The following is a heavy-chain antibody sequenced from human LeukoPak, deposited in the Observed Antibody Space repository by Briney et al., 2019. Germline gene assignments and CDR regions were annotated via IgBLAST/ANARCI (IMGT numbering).Heavy chain of an antibody. CDR3: AKGLPARWLQPFY. Sequence: PGGSLRLSCAASGFTFSSYSMNWVRQAPGKGLEWVSAISGSGGSTYYADSVKGRFTIPRDNSKNTLYLQMNSLRAEDTAVYYCAKGLPARWLQPFYWGQGTLVTVSS. CDR1: GFTFSSYS. J-gene: IGHJ4*02. V-gene: IGHV3-23*01. CDR2: ISGSGGST. D-gene: IGHD5-24*01.